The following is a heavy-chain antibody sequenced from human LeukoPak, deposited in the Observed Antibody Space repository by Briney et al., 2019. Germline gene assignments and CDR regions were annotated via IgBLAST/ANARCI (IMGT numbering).Heavy chain of an antibody. CDR3: ASSAARPDYYYYYMDV. CDR2: INPNSGGT. D-gene: IGHD6-6*01. J-gene: IGHJ6*03. V-gene: IGHV1-2*02. CDR1: GYTFTGYY. Sequence: GASVKVSCKASGYTFTGYYVHWVRQAPGQGLEWMGWINPNSGGTNYAQKFQGRVTMTRDTSISTAYMELSRLRSDDTAVYYCASSAARPDYYYYYMDVWGKGTTVTVSS.